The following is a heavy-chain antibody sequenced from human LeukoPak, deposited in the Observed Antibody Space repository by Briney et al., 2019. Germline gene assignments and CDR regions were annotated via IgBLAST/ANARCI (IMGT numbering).Heavy chain of an antibody. Sequence: SETLSLTCTVSGGSISSYYWSWVRQPPGKGREWMGYIYYSGSTNYNPSLKRRVTISVDTSKKQFSLKLRSVTAADTAVYYCARAEDYYDSSGYLYYYGMDVWGQGTTVTVSS. CDR3: ARAEDYYDSSGYLYYYGMDV. J-gene: IGHJ6*02. D-gene: IGHD3-22*01. V-gene: IGHV4-59*01. CDR2: IYYSGST. CDR1: GGSISSYY.